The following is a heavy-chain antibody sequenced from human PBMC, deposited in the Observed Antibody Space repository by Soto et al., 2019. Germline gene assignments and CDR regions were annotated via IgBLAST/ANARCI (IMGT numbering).Heavy chain of an antibody. CDR1: GFTFDDYA. V-gene: IGHV3-43*02. Sequence: GGSLRLSCAASGFTFDDYAMHWVRQAPGKGLEWVSLISGDGGSTYYADSVKGLFTISRENSKNSLYLQMNSMRTEVTALYYCVKEICGYSGDDPAGSDYWGHGTLFTVFS. CDR3: VKEICGYSGDDPAGSDY. J-gene: IGHJ4*01. CDR2: ISGDGGST. D-gene: IGHD5-12*01.